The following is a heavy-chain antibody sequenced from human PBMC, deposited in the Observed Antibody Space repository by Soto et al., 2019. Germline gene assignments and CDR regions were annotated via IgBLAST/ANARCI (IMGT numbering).Heavy chain of an antibody. J-gene: IGHJ4*02. CDR1: GYSFTSYF. CDR2: INTGNGDT. Sequence: QVQLVQSGAEVEKPGASVKVSCKASGYSFTSYFIHWVRQARGQGLEWMGIINTGNGDTNYPQRFRERVTMTRDTSTSTAYRELRSLRSDDTAMYYCVREMSGGDWNYWGQGTLVTVSS. D-gene: IGHD2-21*02. V-gene: IGHV1-46*01. CDR3: VREMSGGDWNY.